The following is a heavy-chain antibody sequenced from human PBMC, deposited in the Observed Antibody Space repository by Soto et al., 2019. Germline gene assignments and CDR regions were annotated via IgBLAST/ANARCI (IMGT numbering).Heavy chain of an antibody. V-gene: IGHV1-3*01. D-gene: IGHD6-13*01. CDR2: INAGNGNT. Sequence: ASVKVSCKASGYTFTSYAMHWVRQAPGQRLEWMGWINAGNGNTKYSQKFQGRVTITRDTSASTAYMELSSLRSEDTAVYYCARDLDSSSWYGDFDPWGQGTLVTVSS. J-gene: IGHJ5*02. CDR3: ARDLDSSSWYGDFDP. CDR1: GYTFTSYA.